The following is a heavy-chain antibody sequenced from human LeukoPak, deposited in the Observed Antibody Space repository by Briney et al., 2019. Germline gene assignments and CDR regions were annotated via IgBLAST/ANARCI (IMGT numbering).Heavy chain of an antibody. V-gene: IGHV4-34*01. D-gene: IGHD2-2*01. CDR3: AVVPAANNWFDP. Sequence: SETLSLTCAVYGGSFSGYYWSWIRQPPGKGLEWIGEINHSGSTNYNPSLKSRVTISVDTSKNQFSLKLSSVTAADTAVYYCAVVPAANNWFDPWGQGTLVTVSS. J-gene: IGHJ5*02. CDR1: GGSFSGYY. CDR2: INHSGST.